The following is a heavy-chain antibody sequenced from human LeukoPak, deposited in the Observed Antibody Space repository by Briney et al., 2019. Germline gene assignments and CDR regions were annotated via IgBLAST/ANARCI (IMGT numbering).Heavy chain of an antibody. V-gene: IGHV3-74*01. CDR1: GFTFSSYW. CDR2: INGDGTKI. J-gene: IGHJ4*02. Sequence: PGGSLRLSRAASGFTFSSYWMHWVRQAPGKGLVWVSRINGDGTKIDHADSVKGRFTISRDNAENTLYLQMNSLRAEDTAVYYCARDPYGRRPDYWGQGTLVTVSS. CDR3: ARDPYGRRPDY. D-gene: IGHD4-23*01.